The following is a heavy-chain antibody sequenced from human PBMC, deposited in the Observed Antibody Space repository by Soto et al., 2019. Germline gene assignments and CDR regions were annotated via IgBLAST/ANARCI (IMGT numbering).Heavy chain of an antibody. CDR1: GFTFSDYY. V-gene: IGHV3-11*04. CDR3: ARERWFSPLHYYYLLDV. Sequence: QVQLVVSGGGLVKPGGSLRISCAASGFTFSDYYISWIRQAPGKGLEWVSYISSSGSIIYYADSVKGRFTISRDNAKNSLYLQMNNLRVEDTAVYYCARERWFSPLHYYYLLDVWGQGTTVTVSS. D-gene: IGHD2-15*01. J-gene: IGHJ6*02. CDR2: ISSSGSII.